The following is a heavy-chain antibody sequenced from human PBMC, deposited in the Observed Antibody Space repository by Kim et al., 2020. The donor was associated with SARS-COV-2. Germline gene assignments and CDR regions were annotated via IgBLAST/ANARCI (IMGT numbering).Heavy chain of an antibody. CDR1: GGSVSSGSYY. CDR2: IYYSGST. J-gene: IGHJ6*02. CDR3: ARASYYYCMDV. Sequence: SETLSLTCTVSGGSVSSGSYYWSWIRQPPGKGLEWIGYIYYSGSTNYNPSLKSRVTISVDTSKNQFSLKLSSVTAADTAVYYCARASYYYCMDVWGQGTT. V-gene: IGHV4-61*01.